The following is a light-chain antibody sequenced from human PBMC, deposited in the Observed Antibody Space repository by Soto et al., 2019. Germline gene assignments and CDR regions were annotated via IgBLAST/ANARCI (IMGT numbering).Light chain of an antibody. V-gene: IGLV1-40*01. CDR2: GNS. CDR3: QSYDSSLSGSRV. J-gene: IGLJ1*01. CDR1: SSNIGAGYD. Sequence: QSVLTQPPSVSGAPGQRVTISCTGSSSNIGAGYDVHWYQQLPGTAPKLLIYGNSNRPSGVPYRFSGSKSGTSASLAITGLQAEAEADYYCQSYDSSLSGSRVFGTGTKLTVL.